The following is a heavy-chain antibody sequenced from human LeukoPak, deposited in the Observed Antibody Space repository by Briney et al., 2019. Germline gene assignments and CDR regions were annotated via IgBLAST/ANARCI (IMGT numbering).Heavy chain of an antibody. CDR1: GFTFSSYG. V-gene: IGHV3-33*01. Sequence: GGSLRLSCAASGFTFSSYGMHWVRQAPGKGLEWVAVIWYDGSNKYYADSVKGRFTISRDYSKNTLYLQMNSLRAEDTAVYYCARADDSSGYYRISIDYWGQGTLVTVSS. D-gene: IGHD3-22*01. CDR3: ARADDSSGYYRISIDY. CDR2: IWYDGSNK. J-gene: IGHJ4*02.